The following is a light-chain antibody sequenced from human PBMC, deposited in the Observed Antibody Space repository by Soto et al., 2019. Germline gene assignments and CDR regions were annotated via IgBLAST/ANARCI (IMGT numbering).Light chain of an antibody. Sequence: EIVLTQSPATPSLXPXXXXXLXXXPSQSVSNYLAWYQQKPGQAPRLLIYDASNRATGIPARFSGSCSGPDFTLTIGRLEPEYFAAYYCQQRRTWPRVTLGQGTRL. J-gene: IGKJ5*01. CDR1: QSVSNY. V-gene: IGKV3-11*01. CDR2: DAS. CDR3: QQRRTWPRVT.